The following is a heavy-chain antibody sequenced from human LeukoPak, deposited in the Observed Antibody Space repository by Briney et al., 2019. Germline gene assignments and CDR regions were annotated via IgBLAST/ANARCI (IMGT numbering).Heavy chain of an antibody. CDR2: IIGSGVST. CDR3: AKDGSYCSSTSCSRGSSRGVDY. CDR1: GFTFDYYA. Sequence: PGGSLRLSCAASGFTFDYYAMTWVRQAPGKGLEWVSVIIGSGVSTFYADSVKGRFTISRDNSKNTLYLQMNSLRAEDTAVYYCAKDGSYCSSTSCSRGSSRGVDYWGQGTLVTVSS. V-gene: IGHV3-23*01. D-gene: IGHD2-2*01. J-gene: IGHJ4*02.